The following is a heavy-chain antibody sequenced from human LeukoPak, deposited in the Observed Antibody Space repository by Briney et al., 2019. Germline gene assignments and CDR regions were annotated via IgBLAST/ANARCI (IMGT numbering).Heavy chain of an antibody. V-gene: IGHV3-7*04. CDR2: VKQDGSEK. Sequence: GGSLRLSCAGSGFTFNIYCMSWVRQAPGKGLEWVAHVKQDGSEKYYVDSEKGRFTISRDNAKNSMYLQMTSLRVEDTAVYNCAREQSIVGSQGDWGQGRLVTVS. CDR3: AREQSIVGSQGD. CDR1: GFTFNIYC. D-gene: IGHD1-26*01. J-gene: IGHJ4*02.